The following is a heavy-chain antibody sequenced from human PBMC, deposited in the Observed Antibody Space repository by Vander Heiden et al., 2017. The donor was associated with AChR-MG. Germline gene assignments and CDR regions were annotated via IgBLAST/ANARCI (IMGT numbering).Heavy chain of an antibody. Sequence: QVQLVQSGAEAKKPGSSVKVSCKASGGTFSSYAISWVRQAPGQGLEWMGGIIPIFGTANYAQKFQGRVTITADESTSTAYMELSSLRSEDTAVYYCARVVPAAPRYYYYGMDVWGQGTTVTVSS. V-gene: IGHV1-69*01. CDR3: ARVVPAAPRYYYYGMDV. CDR2: IIPIFGTA. CDR1: GGTFSSYA. D-gene: IGHD2-2*01. J-gene: IGHJ6*02.